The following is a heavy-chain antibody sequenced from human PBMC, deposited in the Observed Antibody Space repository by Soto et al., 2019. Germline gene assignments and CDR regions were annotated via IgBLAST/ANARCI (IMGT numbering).Heavy chain of an antibody. CDR1: GFTFSSYA. CDR3: AKDSPRSIVVVVAATVEYFKH. V-gene: IGHV3-23*01. D-gene: IGHD2-15*01. CDR2: ISGSGGST. Sequence: GGSLRLSCAASGFTFSSYAMSWVRQAPGKGLEWVSAISGSGGSTYYADSVKGRFTISRDNSKNTLYLQMNSLRAEDTAVYYCAKDSPRSIVVVVAATVEYFKHWGQGTLVTVSS. J-gene: IGHJ1*01.